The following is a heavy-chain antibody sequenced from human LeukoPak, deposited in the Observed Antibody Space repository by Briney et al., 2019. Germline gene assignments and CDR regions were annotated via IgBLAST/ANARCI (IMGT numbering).Heavy chain of an antibody. J-gene: IGHJ4*02. CDR2: INHSGST. V-gene: IGHV4-34*01. Sequence: PSETLSLTCAVYGGSFSGYYWSWIRQPPGKGLKWIGEINHSGSTNYNPSLKSRVTISVDTSKNQFSLKLSCVTAADTAVYYCARSQGQYDFWSGYYHPYFDYWGQGTLVTVSS. CDR3: ARSQGQYDFWSGYYHPYFDY. CDR1: GGSFSGYY. D-gene: IGHD3-3*01.